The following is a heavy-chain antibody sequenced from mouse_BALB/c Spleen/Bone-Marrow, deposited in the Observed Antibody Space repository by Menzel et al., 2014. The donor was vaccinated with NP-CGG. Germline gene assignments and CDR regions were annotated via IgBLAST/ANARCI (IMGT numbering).Heavy chain of an antibody. V-gene: IGHV14-3*02. CDR1: GFNIKDTY. CDR2: IDPANGNT. J-gene: IGHJ2*01. D-gene: IGHD2-10*02. CDR3: ALLYGNYDY. Sequence: EVKVEESGAGLVKPGASVKLSCTASGFNIKDTYMHWVKQRPEQGLEWIGRIDPANGNTKYDPKFQGKATITADTSSNTAYLQLSSLTSEDTAVYYCALLYGNYDYWGQGTTLTVSS.